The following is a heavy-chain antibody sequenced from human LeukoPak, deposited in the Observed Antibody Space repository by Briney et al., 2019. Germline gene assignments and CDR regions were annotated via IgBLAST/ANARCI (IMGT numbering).Heavy chain of an antibody. V-gene: IGHV3-7*03. D-gene: IGHD2-15*01. CDR1: GFTVSSNY. CDR2: IKQDGSEK. J-gene: IGHJ3*02. CDR3: ARATPDWPTSGGAFDI. Sequence: GGSLRLSCAASGFTVSSNYMSWVRQAPGKGLEWVANIKQDGSEKYYVDSVKGRFTISRDNAKNSLYLQMNSLRAEDTAVYYCARATPDWPTSGGAFDIWGQGTMVTVSS.